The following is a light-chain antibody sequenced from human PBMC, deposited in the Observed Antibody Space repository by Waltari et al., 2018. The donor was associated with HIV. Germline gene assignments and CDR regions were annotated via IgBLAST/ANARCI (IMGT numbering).Light chain of an antibody. CDR3: CSYTRSSIVV. CDR1: SSDVGGYIY. Sequence: QSALTQPASVSGSPGQSITLSCTGTSSDVGGYIYVSWYQEHPGKAPKLMIYEVSNRPSGVSNRFAGSKSGNTASLTISGRQAEDEADYYCCSYTRSSIVVFGGGTKLTVL. V-gene: IGLV2-14*01. J-gene: IGLJ2*01. CDR2: EVS.